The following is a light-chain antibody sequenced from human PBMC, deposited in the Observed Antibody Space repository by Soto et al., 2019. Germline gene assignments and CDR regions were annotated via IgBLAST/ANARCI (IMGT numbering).Light chain of an antibody. CDR2: AAS. V-gene: IGKV1-27*01. CDR3: QKYNSAPRT. J-gene: IGKJ1*01. CDR1: QGISNY. Sequence: DIQMTQSPSSLSASVGDRVTITCRASQGISNYLAWYQQKPGKVPKLLIYAASTLQSGVPSRVSGSGSGTDFNLIISSLQPEDVATYYCQKYNSAPRTFGQGAKVEIK.